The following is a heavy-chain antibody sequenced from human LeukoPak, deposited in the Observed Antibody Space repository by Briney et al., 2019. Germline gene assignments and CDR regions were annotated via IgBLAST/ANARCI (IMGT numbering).Heavy chain of an antibody. V-gene: IGHV4-4*07. D-gene: IGHD3-22*01. CDR1: GGSISSYY. Sequence: SETLSLTCTVSGGSISSYYWSWIRQPAGKGLEWIGRIYTSGSTNYNPSLKSRVTMSVDTSKNQFSLKLSSVTAADTAVYYCARYEDYYDSSGYESPDIWGQGTMVTVSS. CDR2: IYTSGST. CDR3: ARYEDYYDSSGYESPDI. J-gene: IGHJ3*02.